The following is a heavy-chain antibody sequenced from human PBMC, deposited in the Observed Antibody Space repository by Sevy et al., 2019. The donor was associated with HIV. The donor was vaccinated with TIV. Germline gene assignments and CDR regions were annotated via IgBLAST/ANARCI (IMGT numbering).Heavy chain of an antibody. D-gene: IGHD3-22*01. V-gene: IGHV1-18*01. CDR3: ARGPRKYYDSSGYYYPPSY. CDR2: ISAYNGNK. J-gene: IGHJ4*02. Sequence: ASVKVSCEASGYTFTSYGIIWVRQAPGQGLEWMGWISAYNGNKNYAQRLQSRVTMTTDTSTSTAYMELTSLRSDDTAVYYCARGPRKYYDSSGYYYPPSYWGQGTLVTVSS. CDR1: GYTFTSYG.